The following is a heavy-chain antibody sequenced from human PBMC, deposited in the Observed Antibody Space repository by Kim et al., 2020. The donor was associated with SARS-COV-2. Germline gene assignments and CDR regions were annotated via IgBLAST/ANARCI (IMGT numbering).Heavy chain of an antibody. D-gene: IGHD2-15*01. CDR3: ARDGGYCSGGSCYYYYYGMDV. Sequence: ASVKVSCKASGYTFTSYAMHWVRQAPGQRLEWMGWINAGNGNTKYSQKFQGRVTITRDTSASTAYMELSSLRSEDTAVYYCARDGGYCSGGSCYYYYYGMDVWGQGTTVTVSS. CDR1: GYTFTSYA. J-gene: IGHJ6*02. V-gene: IGHV1-3*01. CDR2: INAGNGNT.